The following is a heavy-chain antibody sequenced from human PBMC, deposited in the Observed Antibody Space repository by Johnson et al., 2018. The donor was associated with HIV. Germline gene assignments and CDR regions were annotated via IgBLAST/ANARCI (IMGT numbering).Heavy chain of an antibody. J-gene: IGHJ3*02. CDR1: GFTFRSYG. V-gene: IGHV3-30*03. CDR2: VSYDGSNK. CDR3: ARRGRRADDAFDI. Sequence: QVHLVESGGGVVQPGRSLRLSCVASGFTFRSYGMHWVRQAPGKGLEWVAFVSYDGSNKYYADSVKGRFTISRDNSKNTLYLQMNSLRAEDTAVYYCARRGRRADDAFDIWGQGTMVTVSS. D-gene: IGHD3-16*01.